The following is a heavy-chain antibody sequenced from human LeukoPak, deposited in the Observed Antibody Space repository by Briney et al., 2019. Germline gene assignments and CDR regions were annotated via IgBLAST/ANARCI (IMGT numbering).Heavy chain of an antibody. CDR3: ARQKRWDGYTLDS. Sequence: SETLSLTCTDSGDSISSSSYYWGWIRQPPGKGLEWIGSVSYSGSTYYNPSLKSRVTISVDTSKNQFSLKLSSVAAADTAVYYCARQKRWDGYTLDSWGQGTLVTVSS. D-gene: IGHD5-24*01. CDR2: VSYSGST. J-gene: IGHJ4*02. CDR1: GDSISSSSYY. V-gene: IGHV4-39*01.